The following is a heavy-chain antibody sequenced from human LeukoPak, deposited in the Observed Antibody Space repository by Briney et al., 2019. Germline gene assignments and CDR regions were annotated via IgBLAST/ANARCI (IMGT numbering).Heavy chain of an antibody. CDR1: GFTFEDYA. Sequence: GRSLRLSCSVSGFTFEDYAMHWVRQAPGKGLEWVSGISWNSGSIDYVESVKGRFTISRDNAENSLYLQMNSLRPGDTALYYCAKGSGRYWIFFDFWGQGTLVAVSS. D-gene: IGHD1-26*01. CDR3: AKGSGRYWIFFDF. CDR2: ISWNSGSI. J-gene: IGHJ4*02. V-gene: IGHV3-9*01.